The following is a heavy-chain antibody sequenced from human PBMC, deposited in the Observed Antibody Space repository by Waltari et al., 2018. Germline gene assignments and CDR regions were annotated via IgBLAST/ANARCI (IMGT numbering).Heavy chain of an antibody. J-gene: IGHJ4*02. V-gene: IGHV1-3*01. CDR3: HFREDEEKVVVAATRSNFDY. CDR1: GYTFTSYA. D-gene: IGHD2-15*01. Sequence: QVQLVQSGAEVKKPGASVKVSCKASGYTFTSYAMHWVRQAPGQRLEWMGWINAGNGNTKYSQKFHGRVTITTDESTSTAYMELSSLRSEDTAVYYCHFREDEEKVVVAATRSNFDYWGQGTLVTVSS. CDR2: INAGNGNT.